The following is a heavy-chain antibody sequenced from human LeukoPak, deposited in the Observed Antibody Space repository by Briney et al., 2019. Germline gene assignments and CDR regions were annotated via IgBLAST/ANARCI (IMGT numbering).Heavy chain of an antibody. CDR3: ARGSIIAVAGLPYYFDY. Sequence: SETLSLTCAVYGGSFSGYYWSWICQPPGKGLEWIGEINHSGSTNYNPSLKSRVTISVDTSKNQFSLKLSSVTAADTAVYYCARGSIIAVAGLPYYFDYWGQGTLVTVSS. V-gene: IGHV4-34*01. CDR1: GGSFSGYY. CDR2: INHSGST. J-gene: IGHJ4*02. D-gene: IGHD6-19*01.